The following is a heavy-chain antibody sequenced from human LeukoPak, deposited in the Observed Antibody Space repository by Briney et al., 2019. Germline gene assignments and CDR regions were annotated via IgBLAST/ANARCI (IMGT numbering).Heavy chain of an antibody. CDR2: VIPIFGTA. V-gene: IGHV1-69*06. CDR1: GGTFSSYA. D-gene: IGHD6-13*01. Sequence: SVKVSCKASGGTFSSYAISWVRQAPGQGLEWMGGVIPIFGTANYAQKFQGRVTITADKSTSTAYMELSSLRSEDTAVYYCARSSIIAAAGPYYFDYWGQGTLVTVSS. CDR3: ARSSIIAAAGPYYFDY. J-gene: IGHJ4*02.